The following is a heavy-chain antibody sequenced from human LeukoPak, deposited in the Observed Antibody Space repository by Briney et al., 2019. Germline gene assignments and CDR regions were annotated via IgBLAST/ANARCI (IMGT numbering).Heavy chain of an antibody. V-gene: IGHV1-8*01. D-gene: IGHD1-26*01. CDR3: ARAGGSYSYYYYMDV. CDR1: GYTFTSYD. J-gene: IGHJ6*03. Sequence: GASVKVSCKASGYTFTSYDINWVRQATGQGLEWMGWMNPNSGNTGYALKFQGRVTMTRNTSISTAYMELSSLRSEDTAVYYCARAGGSYSYYYYMDVWGKGTTVTVSS. CDR2: MNPNSGNT.